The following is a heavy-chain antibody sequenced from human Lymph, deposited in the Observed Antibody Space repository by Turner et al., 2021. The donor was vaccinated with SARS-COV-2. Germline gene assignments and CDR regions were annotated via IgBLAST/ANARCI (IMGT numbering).Heavy chain of an antibody. Sequence: QVQLVEPGGGVVQPGRSLRLSCAASGFTFSSHGMHWVRQAPGKGLEWVAVIWYDGSNKYHADSVKGRFTISRDNSKNTLYLQMNSLRAEDTAVYYCAREGVVGATSGLDYWGQGTLVTVSS. CDR1: GFTFSSHG. D-gene: IGHD1-26*01. J-gene: IGHJ4*02. CDR2: IWYDGSNK. CDR3: AREGVVGATSGLDY. V-gene: IGHV3-33*01.